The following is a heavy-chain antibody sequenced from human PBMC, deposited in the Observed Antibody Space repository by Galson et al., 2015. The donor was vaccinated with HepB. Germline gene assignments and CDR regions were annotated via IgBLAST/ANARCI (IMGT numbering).Heavy chain of an antibody. J-gene: IGHJ4*02. V-gene: IGHV3-33*01. CDR3: ARGEAVAATGYVDY. CDR1: GYTFSSYG. D-gene: IGHD6-19*01. CDR2: ICHNGSTK. Sequence: SVRPSCAASGYTFSSYGMHWVRQAPDQGLEWVAVICHNGSTKYYADSVQGRFTVSRDNSTNTLYLKMNSLRAEDTAVYYCARGEAVAATGYVDYWGQGTLVTVSS.